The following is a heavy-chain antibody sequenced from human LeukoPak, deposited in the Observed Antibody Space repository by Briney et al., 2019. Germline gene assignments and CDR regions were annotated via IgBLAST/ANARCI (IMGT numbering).Heavy chain of an antibody. CDR3: ARLAKGEQWLAYYFDY. D-gene: IGHD6-19*01. V-gene: IGHV4-59*08. J-gene: IGHJ4*02. CDR2: IYDTGTT. CDR1: GGSISGFV. Sequence: PSETLSLTCTVSGGSISGFVWSWIRQPPGEGLDYIGFIYDTGTTNYNPPLKSRVTLSVDTSKNQFSLKLNSVTAADTAVYYCARLAKGEQWLAYYFDYWGQGALVTVSS.